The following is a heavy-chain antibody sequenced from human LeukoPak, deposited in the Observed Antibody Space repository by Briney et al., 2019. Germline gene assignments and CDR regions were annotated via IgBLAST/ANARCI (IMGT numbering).Heavy chain of an antibody. CDR2: INPNSGGT. Sequence: ASVKVSCKASGYTFSGYYVHWVRQAPGQGLEWMGWINPNSGGTNYVQKFQGRVTPTRDTSITTTFMELSSLGSDDTAVYYCARGNFDSSVHGFEGNWFDPWGQGTLVTVSS. CDR1: GYTFSGYY. V-gene: IGHV1-2*02. CDR3: ARGNFDSSVHGFEGNWFDP. J-gene: IGHJ5*02. D-gene: IGHD3-22*01.